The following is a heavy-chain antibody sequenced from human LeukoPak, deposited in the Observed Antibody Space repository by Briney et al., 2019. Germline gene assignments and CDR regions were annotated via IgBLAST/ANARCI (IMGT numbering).Heavy chain of an antibody. D-gene: IGHD2-8*01. J-gene: IGHJ3*02. V-gene: IGHV4-61*08. CDR2: IYYSGST. Sequence: PSETLSLTCTVSGGSISSGDYYWSWIRQPPGKGLEWIGYIYYSGSTNYNPSLKSRVTISVDTSKNQFSLKLSSVTAADTAVYYCARDPGRMVYANYLHDAFDIWGQGTMVTVSS. CDR3: ARDPGRMVYANYLHDAFDI. CDR1: GGSISSGDYY.